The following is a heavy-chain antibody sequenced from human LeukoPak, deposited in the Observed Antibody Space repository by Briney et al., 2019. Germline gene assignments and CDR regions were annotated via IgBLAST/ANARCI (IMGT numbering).Heavy chain of an antibody. CDR3: AGDSVYSGSSLDY. CDR1: GGSISSYY. J-gene: IGHJ4*02. D-gene: IGHD1-26*01. Sequence: SETLSLTCTVSGGSISSYYWSWIRQPPGKGLEWIGYIYYSGSTYYNPSLKSRVTISVDTSKNQFSLKLSSVTAADTAVYYCAGDSVYSGSSLDYWGQGALVTVSS. CDR2: IYYSGST. V-gene: IGHV4-59*12.